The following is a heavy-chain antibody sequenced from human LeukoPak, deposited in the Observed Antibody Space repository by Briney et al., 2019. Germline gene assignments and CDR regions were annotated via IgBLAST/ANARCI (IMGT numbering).Heavy chain of an antibody. J-gene: IGHJ5*02. CDR2: IRNKAFGGST. D-gene: IGHD3-10*01. Sequence: PGGSLRLSCTASGFTFCDYAVSWFRQAPGQGLEWVGFIRNKAFGGSTEYAASVKGRFTISRDDSDGIAYLQMNSLKSEDTAVYYCTRDEYGSGSPFDPWGQGTLVTVSS. CDR3: TRDEYGSGSPFDP. CDR1: GFTFCDYA. V-gene: IGHV3-49*03.